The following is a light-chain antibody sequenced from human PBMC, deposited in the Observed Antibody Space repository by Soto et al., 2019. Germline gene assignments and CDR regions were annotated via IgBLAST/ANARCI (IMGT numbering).Light chain of an antibody. CDR2: LGS. Sequence: DIVLTQSPLSLPVTPGEPASISCRSSQSLLHSNGNIYLDWYLQKPGQSPQLLIYLGSIRASGVPDRFSGSGSGTDFTLTISGLQSEDFAVYYCQQGHDWPLTFGQGPDWTS. V-gene: IGKV2-28*01. CDR1: QSLLHSNGNIY. CDR3: QQGHDWPLT. J-gene: IGKJ2*01.